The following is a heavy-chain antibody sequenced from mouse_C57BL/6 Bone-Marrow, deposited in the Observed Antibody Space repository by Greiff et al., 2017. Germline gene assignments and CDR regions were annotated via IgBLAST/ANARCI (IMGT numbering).Heavy chain of an antibody. Sequence: QVHVKQSGPELVKPGASVKLSCKASGYTFTSYRMKWVKQRHGQGLEWIGDIDPSDSYTNYNQKFKGKATLTVDTSSSTASMQLSSLTSEDSAVXYRARVGGSPSFDYWGQGTTLTGSS. D-gene: IGHD1-1*02. CDR3: ARVGGSPSFDY. V-gene: IGHV1-50*01. CDR2: IDPSDSYT. CDR1: GYTFTSYR. J-gene: IGHJ2*01.